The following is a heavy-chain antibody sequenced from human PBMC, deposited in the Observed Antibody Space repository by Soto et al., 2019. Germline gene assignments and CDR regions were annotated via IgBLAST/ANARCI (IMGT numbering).Heavy chain of an antibody. V-gene: IGHV3-33*01. CDR3: VRGGLEGVPCGGNCSTVDY. D-gene: IGHD2-21*01. Sequence: QVQLVESGGSVVQPGRSLRLSCAASGFTFSHFAMHWVRQPAGKGLEWVSIISHDGSTKHYAGSVQGRFTISRDNPKKALLRQMSILGEEDTAVYYCVRGGLEGVPCGGNCSTVDYWGQGTVVTVSS. CDR1: GFTFSHFA. CDR2: ISHDGSTK. J-gene: IGHJ4*02.